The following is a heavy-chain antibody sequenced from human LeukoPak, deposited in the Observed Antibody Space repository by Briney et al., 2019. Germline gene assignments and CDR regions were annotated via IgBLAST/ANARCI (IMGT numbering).Heavy chain of an antibody. CDR3: AKGLHSGWFDY. CDR2: ISDSGGNT. Sequence: GGSLRLSCSASGFSFSSYAMSWVRQAPGKGLEWVSGISDSGGNTYYADSVKGRFTISRDNSKNTLFLQMNSLRTDDRAMYYCAKGLHSGWFDYWGQGALVTVSS. V-gene: IGHV3-23*01. CDR1: GFSFSSYA. D-gene: IGHD6-19*01. J-gene: IGHJ4*02.